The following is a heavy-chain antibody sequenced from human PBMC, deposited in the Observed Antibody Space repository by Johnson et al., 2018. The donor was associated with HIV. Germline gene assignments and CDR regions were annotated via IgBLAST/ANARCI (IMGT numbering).Heavy chain of an antibody. CDR1: AFTFRHYA. V-gene: IGHV3-20*04. D-gene: IGHD3-10*01. Sequence: VQLVESGGDLIQPGASLRLSCAASAFTFRHYAMSWVRQAPGTGLEWVSGINWNGGSTGYADSVKARFMISRDNAKNSLYLQMSSLKTEDTAVYYCTRDRDGVGVSWGQGTMVTVSS. CDR3: TRDRDGVGVS. CDR2: INWNGGST. J-gene: IGHJ3*01.